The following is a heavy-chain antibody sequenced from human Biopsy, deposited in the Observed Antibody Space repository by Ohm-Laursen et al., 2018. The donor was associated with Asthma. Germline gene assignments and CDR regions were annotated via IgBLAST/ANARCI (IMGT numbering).Heavy chain of an antibody. V-gene: IGHV1-18*01. CDR1: GYTFTSYG. J-gene: IGHJ5*02. Sequence: GSSEKVSCKASGYTFTSYGISWVRQAPGQGLEWMGWISAYNGNTNYAQKLQGRATMTTDTSTSTAYMELRSLRSDDTAVYYCARDEKHDFWSGYSNNWFDPWGQGTLVTVSS. CDR3: ARDEKHDFWSGYSNNWFDP. D-gene: IGHD3-3*01. CDR2: ISAYNGNT.